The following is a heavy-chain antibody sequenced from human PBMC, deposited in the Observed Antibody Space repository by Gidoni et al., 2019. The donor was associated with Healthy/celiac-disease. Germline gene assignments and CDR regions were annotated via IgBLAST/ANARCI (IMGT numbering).Heavy chain of an antibody. V-gene: IGHV4-34*01. CDR2: INHSGST. Sequence: QVQLQQWGAGLLKPSETLSLTCAVYGGSFSGYYWSWIRQPPGKGLEWIGEINHSGSTNYNPSLKSRVTISVDTSKNQFSLKLSSVTAADTAVYYCARGRQRVVGATRGSFDYWGQGTLVTVSS. CDR3: ARGRQRVVGATRGSFDY. J-gene: IGHJ4*02. CDR1: GGSFSGYY. D-gene: IGHD1-26*01.